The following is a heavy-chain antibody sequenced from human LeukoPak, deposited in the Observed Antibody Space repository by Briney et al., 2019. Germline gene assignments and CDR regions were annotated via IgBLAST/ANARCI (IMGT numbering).Heavy chain of an antibody. D-gene: IGHD3-10*01. CDR1: GFTFNNYA. Sequence: PGGSLRLSCAASGFTFNNYAMSWVRQAPGKGLEWVSAISGSGGSKYSADSVKGRFTISRDNSKNTLYLQMNSLRAEDTAVYYCARDQHAMVRGVPASYYYAMDVWGQGTTVTVSS. CDR2: ISGSGGSK. CDR3: ARDQHAMVRGVPASYYYAMDV. J-gene: IGHJ6*02. V-gene: IGHV3-23*01.